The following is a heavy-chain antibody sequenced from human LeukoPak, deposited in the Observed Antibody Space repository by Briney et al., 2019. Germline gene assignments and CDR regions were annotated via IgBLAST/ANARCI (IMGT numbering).Heavy chain of an antibody. V-gene: IGHV4-31*03. J-gene: IGHJ4*02. D-gene: IGHD5-18*01. CDR3: ASVTAMVGYFDY. Sequence: TLSLTRTVAGGSISSGGYYWSWIRQHPGTGLEWIGYIYYSGSTYYNPSLKSRVTISVDTSKNQFSLKLSSVTAADTGVYYYASVTAMVGYFDYWGQGTLVTVSS. CDR2: IYYSGST. CDR1: GGSISSGGYY.